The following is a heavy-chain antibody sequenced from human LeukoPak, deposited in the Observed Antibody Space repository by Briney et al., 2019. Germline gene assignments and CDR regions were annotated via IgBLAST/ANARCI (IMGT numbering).Heavy chain of an antibody. CDR3: AKCPSSTWPNLYDY. CDR2: IGYDGNNK. J-gene: IGHJ4*02. V-gene: IGHV3-30*02. CDR1: GFTFLSYG. D-gene: IGHD2-2*01. Sequence: GGSLRLSCAASGFTFLSYGMHWVRQAPGRGLEWVAFIGYDGNNKYYADSVKGRFTISRDNSENTLSLQTNSLRAEDTAVYYCAKCPSSTWPNLYDYWGQGTLVTVSA.